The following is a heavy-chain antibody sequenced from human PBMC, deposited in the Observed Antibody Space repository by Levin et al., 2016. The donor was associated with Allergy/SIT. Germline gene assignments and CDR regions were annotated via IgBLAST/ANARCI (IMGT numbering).Heavy chain of an antibody. CDR2: ITTSGTNT. J-gene: IGHJ4*02. D-gene: IGHD4-23*01. V-gene: IGHV3-23*01. Sequence: GESLKISCAVSGFTVSSYAMSWVRQAPGKGLEWVSGITTSGTNTYYTDSVKGRFTISTDNSKNTLYLQMNSLRVDDTAIYYCAKVWEGGNSYWGQGTLVSVSS. CDR1: GFTVSSYA. CDR3: AKVWEGGNSY.